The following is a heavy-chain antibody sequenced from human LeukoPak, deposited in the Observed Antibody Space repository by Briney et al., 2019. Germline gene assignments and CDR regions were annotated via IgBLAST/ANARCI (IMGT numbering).Heavy chain of an antibody. J-gene: IGHJ3*02. CDR2: IRSNPYGGTT. V-gene: IGHV3-49*04. D-gene: IGHD3-22*01. CDR3: TRRYNYDSSGYYYVRDAFDI. Sequence: GGSLRLSCTASGFTFRDYTMSWVRQAPGKGLEWVGFIRSNPYGGTTEYAASVKGRFTISRDDSRSIAYLQMNSLKTEDTAVYYCTRRYNYDSSGYYYVRDAFDIWGQGTMVTVSS. CDR1: GFTFRDYT.